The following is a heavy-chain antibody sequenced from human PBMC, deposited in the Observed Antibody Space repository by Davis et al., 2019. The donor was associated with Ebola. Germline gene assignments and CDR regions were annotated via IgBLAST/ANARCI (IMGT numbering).Heavy chain of an antibody. CDR3: TRARNTLWSGYSDAFDI. CDR1: GGSISSYY. J-gene: IGHJ3*02. CDR2: IYYSGST. V-gene: IGHV4-59*01. D-gene: IGHD3-3*01. Sequence: MPGGSLRLSCTVSGGSISSYYWSWIRQPPVKGLEWIGYIYYSGSTNYNPSLKSRVTISVDTSKNQFSLKLSSVTAADTAVYYCTRARNTLWSGYSDAFDIWGQGTMVTVSS.